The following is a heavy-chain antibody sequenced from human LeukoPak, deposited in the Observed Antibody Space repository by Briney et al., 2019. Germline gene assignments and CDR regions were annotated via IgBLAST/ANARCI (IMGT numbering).Heavy chain of an antibody. CDR2: MNPNSGNT. D-gene: IGHD5-24*01. J-gene: IGHJ4*02. V-gene: IGHV1-8*02. CDR3: ARDRWLLQPGGLGY. CDR1: GYTFTSYD. Sequence: ASVKVSCKASGYTFTSYDINWVRQATGQGLEWMGWMNPNSGNTGYAQKFQGRVTMTRNTSISTAYMGLSSLRSEDTAVYYCARDRWLLQPGGLGYWGQGTLVTVSS.